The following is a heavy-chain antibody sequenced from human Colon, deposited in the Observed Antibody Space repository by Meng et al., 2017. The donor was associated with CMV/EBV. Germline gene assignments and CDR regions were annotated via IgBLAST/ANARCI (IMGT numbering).Heavy chain of an antibody. Sequence: GGSLRLSCAASGFIFTNYGMHWVRQAPGRGLQWVAAIWYDGSQTHYEDSVKGRFTISRDNAKNTVHLEMNSLRDGDTAVYYYAKDWGTGPYYFDNWGQGTLVTVSS. CDR2: IWYDGSQT. CDR1: GFIFTNYG. J-gene: IGHJ4*02. V-gene: IGHV3-33*03. CDR3: AKDWGTGPYYFDN. D-gene: IGHD3-16*01.